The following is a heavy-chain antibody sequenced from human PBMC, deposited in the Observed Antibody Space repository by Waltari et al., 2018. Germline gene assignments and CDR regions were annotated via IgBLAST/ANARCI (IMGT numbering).Heavy chain of an antibody. V-gene: IGHV3-7*01. D-gene: IGHD6-13*01. CDR3: TRGGRDSSWYWRD. Sequence: EVQLVESGGGLAQPGVSLRLSCSASGLRFSTYGMTWVRQASGKGPEWVANIKQDGSEKYYMDSVKGRFTISRDNAKNSLYLQMNNLRVEDTAVYYCTRGGRDSSWYWRDWGQGTLVTVSS. J-gene: IGHJ4*02. CDR2: IKQDGSEK. CDR1: GLRFSTYG.